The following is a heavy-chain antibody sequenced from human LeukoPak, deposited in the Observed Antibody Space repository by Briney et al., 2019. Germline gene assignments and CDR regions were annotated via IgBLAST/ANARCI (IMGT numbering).Heavy chain of an antibody. CDR1: GFTFDDYA. CDR3: AKDRYSSSSHYLDY. CDR2: ISWNSGSI. V-gene: IGHV3-9*01. J-gene: IGHJ4*02. Sequence: GGSLRLSCAASGFTFDDYAMHWVRQAPGKGLEWVSGISWNSGSIGYADSVKGRFTISRDNAKNSLYLQMNSLRAEDTALYYCAKDRYSSSSHYLDYWGQGTLVTVSS. D-gene: IGHD6-6*01.